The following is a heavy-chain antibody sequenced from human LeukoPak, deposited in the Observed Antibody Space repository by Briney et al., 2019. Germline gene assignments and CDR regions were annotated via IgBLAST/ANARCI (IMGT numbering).Heavy chain of an antibody. CDR2: IIPIFGTA. J-gene: IGHJ6*03. Sequence: SVKVSCKASGGTFSSYAISWVRQAPGQGLEWMGGIIPIFGTANYAQKFQGRVTITTDESTGTAYMELSSLRSEDTAVYYCARGYCSSTSCYYYYYMDVWGKGTTVTVSS. D-gene: IGHD2-2*01. CDR3: ARGYCSSTSCYYYYYMDV. V-gene: IGHV1-69*05. CDR1: GGTFSSYA.